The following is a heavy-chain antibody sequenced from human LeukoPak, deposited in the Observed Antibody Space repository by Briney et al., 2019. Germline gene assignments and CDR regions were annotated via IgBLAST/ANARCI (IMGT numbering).Heavy chain of an antibody. CDR2: IYDSGST. V-gene: IGHV4-59*01. Sequence: SETLSLTCTVSGGSISSYYWSWLRQPPGKGMEWIGYIYDSGSTNYNPSLKSRVTISVDTSKNQFSLKLSSVTAADTAVFYCASLTTADAFDIWGQGTMVTVSS. J-gene: IGHJ3*02. CDR3: ASLTTADAFDI. CDR1: GGSISSYY. D-gene: IGHD3-22*01.